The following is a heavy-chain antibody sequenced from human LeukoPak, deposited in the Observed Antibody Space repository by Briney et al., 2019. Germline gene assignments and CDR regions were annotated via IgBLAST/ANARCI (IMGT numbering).Heavy chain of an antibody. J-gene: IGHJ5*02. CDR3: AKNIVGATIGWFDP. V-gene: IGHV4-4*07. CDR1: GGSISSYY. D-gene: IGHD1-26*01. CDR2: IYTSGST. Sequence: SETLSLTCTVSGGSISSYYWSWIRQPAGKGLEWIGRIYTSGSTNYNPSLKSRVTISVDTSKNQLSLKLSSVTAADTAIYYCAKNIVGATIGWFDPWGQGTLDTVSS.